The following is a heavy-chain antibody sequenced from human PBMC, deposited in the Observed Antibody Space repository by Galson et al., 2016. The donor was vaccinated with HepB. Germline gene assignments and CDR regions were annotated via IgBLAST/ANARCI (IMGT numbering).Heavy chain of an antibody. CDR3: AGSYCGGDCYSSDFDN. V-gene: IGHV1-69*13. D-gene: IGHD2-21*02. Sequence: SVKVSCKASGGTFSRFSIYWVRQAPGQGLEWMGAIIPTANYAQKFQDRVSITADASTSTAYMELTSLTSEDTAVYYCAGSYCGGDCYSSDFDNWGQGTLVTVSS. J-gene: IGHJ4*02. CDR2: IIPTA. CDR1: GGTFSRFS.